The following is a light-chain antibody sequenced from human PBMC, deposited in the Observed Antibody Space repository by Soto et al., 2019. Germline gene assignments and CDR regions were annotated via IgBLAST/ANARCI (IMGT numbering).Light chain of an antibody. V-gene: IGKV3-15*01. J-gene: IGKJ3*01. CDR1: QGVSRK. Sequence: DIVMTQSPATLSVAPGERVTFSCRASQGVSRKLAWYQHKPGQAPRLLISGASTGATGIPARFSGSGSGTEFTLTISSLQSEDCAIYYCQHYGGSFIFGPGTKVDIK. CDR2: GAS. CDR3: QHYGGSFI.